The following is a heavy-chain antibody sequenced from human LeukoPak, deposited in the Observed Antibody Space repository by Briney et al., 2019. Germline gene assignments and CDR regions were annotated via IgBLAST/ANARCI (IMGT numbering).Heavy chain of an antibody. CDR3: ARTGSYGRGQQLAIDY. V-gene: IGHV5-51*01. D-gene: IGHD6-13*01. CDR1: GYSFTSYW. Sequence: GESLKISCKGSGYSFTSYWIGWVRQMPGKGLEWMGIIYPGDSDTRYSPSFQGQVTISADKSISTAYLQWSSLKASDTAMYYCARTGSYGRGQQLAIDYWGQGTLVTVSS. CDR2: IYPGDSDT. J-gene: IGHJ4*02.